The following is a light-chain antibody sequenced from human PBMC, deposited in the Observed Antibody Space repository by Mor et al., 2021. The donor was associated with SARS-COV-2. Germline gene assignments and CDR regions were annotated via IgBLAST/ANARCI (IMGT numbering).Light chain of an antibody. Sequence: CSYMGKSGQSPVLVIYQDNKRPSGIPERFSGSNSGNTATLTISETQTLDEAAYYCQAWDNVFGGGTTLTVL. V-gene: IGLV3-1*01. CDR2: QDN. CDR3: QAWDNV. J-gene: IGLJ3*02.